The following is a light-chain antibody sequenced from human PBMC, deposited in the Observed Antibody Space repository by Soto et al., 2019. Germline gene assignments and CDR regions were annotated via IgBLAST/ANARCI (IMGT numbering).Light chain of an antibody. CDR1: QSVLSS. V-gene: IGKV3-15*01. CDR3: QQYNNWPPWT. Sequence: EIVMTQSPDTLSASPGERVTLSCRASQSVLSSLAWYQQKPGQAPRLLIYAASTRATDIPARFSGSGSGTEFTLIISSLQSEDFAIYCCQQYNNWPPWTFGQGTRVEVK. CDR2: AAS. J-gene: IGKJ1*01.